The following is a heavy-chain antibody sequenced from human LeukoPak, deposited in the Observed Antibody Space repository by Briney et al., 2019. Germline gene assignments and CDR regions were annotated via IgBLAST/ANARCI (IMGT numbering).Heavy chain of an antibody. CDR3: ARVSGGSYNWFDP. J-gene: IGHJ5*02. Sequence: PSETLSLTCAVYGGSFSGYYWSWIRQPPGKGLEWIGEINHSGSTNYNPSLKSRVTISVDTSKNQFSLKLSSATAADTAVYYCARVSGGSYNWFDPWGQGTLVTVSS. CDR1: GGSFSGYY. V-gene: IGHV4-34*01. CDR2: INHSGST. D-gene: IGHD1-26*01.